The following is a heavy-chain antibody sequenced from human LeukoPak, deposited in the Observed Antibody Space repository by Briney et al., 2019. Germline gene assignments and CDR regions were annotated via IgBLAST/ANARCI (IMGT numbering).Heavy chain of an antibody. V-gene: IGHV3-30*18. CDR2: ISGDGSNK. CDR3: AKDIVATAETYYFDD. Sequence: GGSLRPSCAASGFTFSGYGMHWVRQAPGKGLEWVAVISGDGSNKFYADSVKGRFTISRDNFQNTLYLQMNSLRAEDTAVYYCAKDIVATAETYYFDDWGQGTLVTVSS. D-gene: IGHD5-12*01. CDR1: GFTFSGYG. J-gene: IGHJ4*02.